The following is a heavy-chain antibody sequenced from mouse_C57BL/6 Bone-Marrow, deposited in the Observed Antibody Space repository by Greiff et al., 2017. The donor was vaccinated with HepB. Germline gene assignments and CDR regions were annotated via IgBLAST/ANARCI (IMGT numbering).Heavy chain of an antibody. V-gene: IGHV14-2*01. CDR3: ARVVRESYFDY. D-gene: IGHD1-1*01. J-gene: IGHJ2*01. CDR1: GFNIKDYY. Sequence: VHVKQSGAELVKPGASVKLSCTASGFNIKDYYMHWVKQRTEQGLEWIGRIDPEDGETKYAPKFQGTATITADTSSNTAYLQLSSLTSEDTAVYYCARVVRESYFDYWGQGTTLTVSS. CDR2: IDPEDGET.